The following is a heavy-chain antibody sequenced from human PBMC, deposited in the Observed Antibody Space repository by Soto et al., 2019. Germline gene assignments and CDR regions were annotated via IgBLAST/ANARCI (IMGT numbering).Heavy chain of an antibody. Sequence: GGSLRLSCAASGFTFSDYYMSWIRQAPGKGLEWVSYISSSGSTIYYADSVKGRFTISRDNAKNSLYLQMNSLRAEDTAVYYCAREDSSGYDGGNWFDPWGQGTLVTVSS. CDR1: GFTFSDYY. V-gene: IGHV3-11*01. D-gene: IGHD3-22*01. CDR2: ISSSGSTI. CDR3: AREDSSGYDGGNWFDP. J-gene: IGHJ5*02.